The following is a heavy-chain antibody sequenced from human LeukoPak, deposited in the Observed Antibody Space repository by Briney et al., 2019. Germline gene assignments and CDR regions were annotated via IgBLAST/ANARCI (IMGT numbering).Heavy chain of an antibody. Sequence: GASVKVSCKASGYTFTGYYMHWVRQAPGQGLEWMGWINPNSGGTNYAQKFQGRVTMTRDTSISTAYMELSRLRSDDTAVYYCARAHDPRYYDSSPHFDYWGQGTLVTVSS. CDR3: ARAHDPRYYDSSPHFDY. CDR2: INPNSGGT. V-gene: IGHV1-2*02. J-gene: IGHJ4*02. CDR1: GYTFTGYY. D-gene: IGHD3-22*01.